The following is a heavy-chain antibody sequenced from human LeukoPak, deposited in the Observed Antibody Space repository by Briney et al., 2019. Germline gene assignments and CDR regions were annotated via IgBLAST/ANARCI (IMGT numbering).Heavy chain of an antibody. V-gene: IGHV3-23*01. CDR1: GFNFRAYA. CDR2: ISGSGGTT. D-gene: IGHD5-12*01. Sequence: GGSVRLSCAASGFNFRAYAMTWVRQAPGKGLDWVSGISGSGGTTYYADSVRGRFTISRDSSKNTVYLQLNNLRAEDTAVYYCAKDGVATQHALDIWGHGTMVTVSS. J-gene: IGHJ3*02. CDR3: AKDGVATQHALDI.